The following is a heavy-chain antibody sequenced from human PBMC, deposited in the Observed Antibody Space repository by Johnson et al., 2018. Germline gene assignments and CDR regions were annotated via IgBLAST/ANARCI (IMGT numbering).Heavy chain of an antibody. J-gene: IGHJ6*03. CDR3: ARVVRVRDYDYYYMDV. V-gene: IGHV4-59*01. CDR2: IYSSGTT. D-gene: IGHD2-21*01. Sequence: QVQLQESGPGLVKPSETLSLGCTMSGGSIGGFYWSWIRQLPGKGLEWIGYIYSSGTTRPNAPPKSRVTISLDTSKNQFSLNFYSVPAADTAMYYCARVVRVRDYDYYYMDVWGNGAAVIVSS. CDR1: GGSIGGFY.